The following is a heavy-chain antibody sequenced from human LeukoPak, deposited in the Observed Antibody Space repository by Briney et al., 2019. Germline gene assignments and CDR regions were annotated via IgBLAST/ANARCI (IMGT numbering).Heavy chain of an antibody. CDR1: GYTFTSYG. V-gene: IGHV1-18*01. J-gene: IGHJ4*02. D-gene: IGHD2-2*01. CDR3: ARDYCSSTSCFPDY. CDR2: ISAYNGNT. Sequence: GASVKVSCKASGYTFTSYGISWVRQAPGQGLEWMGWISAYNGNTNYAQKLQGRVTMTTDTSTSSAYMELRSLGSDDTAVYYCARDYCSSTSCFPDYWGQGTLVTVSS.